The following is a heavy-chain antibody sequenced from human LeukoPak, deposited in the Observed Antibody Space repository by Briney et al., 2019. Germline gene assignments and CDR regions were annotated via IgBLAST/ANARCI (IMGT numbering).Heavy chain of an antibody. V-gene: IGHV3-30*03. Sequence: PGRSLRLSCAASGFTFSTYGMHWVRQAPGKGLEWVAIISYDGNDKYYADSVKGRFTSSRDNSKNTLYLQMNSLRAEDTAVYYCAIIKDIVINWGQGTLVTVSS. D-gene: IGHD2-15*01. J-gene: IGHJ4*02. CDR3: AIIKDIVIN. CDR1: GFTFSTYG. CDR2: ISYDGNDK.